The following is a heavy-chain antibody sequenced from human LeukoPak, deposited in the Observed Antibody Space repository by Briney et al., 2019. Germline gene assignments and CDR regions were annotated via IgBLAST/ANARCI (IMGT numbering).Heavy chain of an antibody. V-gene: IGHV4-59*01. CDR3: AGGRVVVVPAAISYYYYGMDV. D-gene: IGHD2-2*01. CDR2: IYYSGST. J-gene: IGHJ6*02. CDR1: GGSISSYY. Sequence: SETLSLICTVSGGSISSYYWSWIRQPPGKGLEWIGYIYYSGSTNYNPSLKSRVTISVDTSKNQFSLKLSSVTAADTAVYYCAGGRVVVVPAAISYYYYGMDVWGQGTTVTVSS.